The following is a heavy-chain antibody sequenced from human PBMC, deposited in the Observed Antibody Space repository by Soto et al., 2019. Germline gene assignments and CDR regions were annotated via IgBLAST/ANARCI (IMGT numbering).Heavy chain of an antibody. CDR1: GFTFSSYG. D-gene: IGHD4-17*01. V-gene: IGHV3-30*18. J-gene: IGHJ6*02. Sequence: LRLSCAASGFTFSSYGMHWVRQAPGKGLVWVAVISYDGSNKYYADSVKGRFTISRDNSKNTLYLQMNSLRAEDTAVYYCAKGRVGTTNYYYYGMDVWGQGTTVTVSS. CDR3: AKGRVGTTNYYYYGMDV. CDR2: ISYDGSNK.